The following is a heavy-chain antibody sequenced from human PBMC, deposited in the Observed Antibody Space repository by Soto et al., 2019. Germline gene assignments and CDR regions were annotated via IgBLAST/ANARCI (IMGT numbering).Heavy chain of an antibody. Sequence: QVQLQESGPGLVKPSETLSLTCTVSGGSISSYYWSWIRQPPGKGLEWIGYIYYRGSTNYNPSPKSRVTISVDTSKNQFSLKLSSVTAADTAVYYCARSDGRYWGQGTLVTVSS. CDR3: ARSDGRY. CDR1: GGSISSYY. CDR2: IYYRGST. J-gene: IGHJ4*02. V-gene: IGHV4-59*01.